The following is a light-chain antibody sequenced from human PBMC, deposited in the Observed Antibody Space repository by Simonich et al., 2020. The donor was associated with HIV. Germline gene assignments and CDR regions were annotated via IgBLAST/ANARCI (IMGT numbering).Light chain of an antibody. Sequence: EIVLTQSPATLSVSPGERATLSCRASQRVSSKIAWYQQKPGQAPRLLIYDASTRATGIPARFSGSGSGTEFTLTISSLQAEDVAIYYCQQYYSTPPTFGQGTKVEIK. V-gene: IGKV3-15*01. CDR2: DAS. CDR3: QQYYSTPPT. CDR1: QRVSSK. J-gene: IGKJ1*01.